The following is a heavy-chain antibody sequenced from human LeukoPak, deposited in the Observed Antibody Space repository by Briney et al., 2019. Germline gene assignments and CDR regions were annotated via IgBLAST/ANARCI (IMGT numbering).Heavy chain of an antibody. Sequence: ASVKVSCKASGYTFTSYGISWVRQAPGQGLEWMGWFSAYNGNTNYAQKLQGRVTMTTDTSTSTDYMELRSLRSDDTAVYYCARDSSYIVVVPAADFDYWGQGTLVTVSS. D-gene: IGHD2-2*01. CDR2: FSAYNGNT. V-gene: IGHV1-18*01. CDR3: ARDSSYIVVVPAADFDY. J-gene: IGHJ4*02. CDR1: GYTFTSYG.